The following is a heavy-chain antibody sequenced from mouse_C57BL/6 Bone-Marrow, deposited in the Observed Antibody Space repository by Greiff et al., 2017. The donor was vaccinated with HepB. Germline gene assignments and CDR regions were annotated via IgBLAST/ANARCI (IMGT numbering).Heavy chain of an antibody. Sequence: VQLQQSGAELARPGASVKLSCKASGYTFTSYGISWVKQRTGQGLEWIGGIYPRSGNTYYNEKFKGKATLTADKSSSTAYMELRSLTSEDSTVYFCARRDSSGYPYWGQGTLVTVSA. D-gene: IGHD3-2*02. J-gene: IGHJ3*01. CDR2: IYPRSGNT. CDR1: GYTFTSYG. CDR3: ARRDSSGYPY. V-gene: IGHV1-81*01.